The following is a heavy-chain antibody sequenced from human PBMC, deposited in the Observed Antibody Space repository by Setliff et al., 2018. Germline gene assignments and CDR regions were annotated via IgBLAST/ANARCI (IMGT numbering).Heavy chain of an antibody. J-gene: IGHJ6*03. CDR3: ARRREENYYYYMDV. CDR2: INTGTGNT. Sequence: ASVKVSCKASGYTFTSHAIHWVRQAPGQRLEWMGWINTGTGNTQYSQNFQGRVTFTRDTSASTACMELSSLRFEDTAAYFCARRREENYYYYMDVWGKGTAVTVSS. D-gene: IGHD1-26*01. CDR1: GYTFTSHA. V-gene: IGHV1-3*04.